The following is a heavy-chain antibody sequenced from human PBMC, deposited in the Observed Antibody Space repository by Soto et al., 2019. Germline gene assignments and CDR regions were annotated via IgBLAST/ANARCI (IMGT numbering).Heavy chain of an antibody. CDR3: AIFGSDYYDSSGSPFDY. CDR2: ISGSGGST. V-gene: IGHV3-23*01. D-gene: IGHD3-22*01. Sequence: GGSLRLSCAASGFTFSSYAMSWVRQAPGKGLEWVSAISGSGGSTYYADSVKGRFTISRDNSKNTLYLQMNSLRAEDTAVYYCAIFGSDYYDSSGSPFDYWGQGTLVTVSS. CDR1: GFTFSSYA. J-gene: IGHJ4*02.